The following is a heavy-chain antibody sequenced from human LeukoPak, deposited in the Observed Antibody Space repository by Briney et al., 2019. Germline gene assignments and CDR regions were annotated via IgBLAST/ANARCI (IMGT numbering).Heavy chain of an antibody. J-gene: IGHJ4*02. Sequence: GGSLRLSCAMSGFTFINYAMTWVRQAPGKGLEWVSTIGGGDGSTHYADSVKGRFTISRDNSKNTLYLQMDSLRAEDTAVYYCANGWGYCSGGSCPETDYWGQGTLVTVSS. V-gene: IGHV3-23*01. D-gene: IGHD2-15*01. CDR2: IGGGDGST. CDR1: GFTFINYA. CDR3: ANGWGYCSGGSCPETDY.